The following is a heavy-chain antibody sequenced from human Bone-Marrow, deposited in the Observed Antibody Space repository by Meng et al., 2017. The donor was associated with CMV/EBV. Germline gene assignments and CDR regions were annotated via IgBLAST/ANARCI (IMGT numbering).Heavy chain of an antibody. CDR3: ARDNVQVPGGYYYYGMDV. V-gene: IGHV3-30-3*01. D-gene: IGHD6-6*01. CDR2: ISYDGSNK. J-gene: IGHJ6*02. CDR1: GFTFSSYA. Sequence: GESLKISCAASGFTFSSYAMHWVRQAPGKGLEWVAVISYDGSNKYYADSVKGRFTISRDNSKNTLYLQMNSLRAEDTAVYYCARDNVQVPGGYYYYGMDVWCQGTTVTVSS.